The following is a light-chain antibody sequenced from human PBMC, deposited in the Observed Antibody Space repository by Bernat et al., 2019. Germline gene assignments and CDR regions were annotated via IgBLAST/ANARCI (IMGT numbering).Light chain of an antibody. V-gene: IGLV2-23*02. CDR1: SSDVGSYNL. CDR2: EVS. J-gene: IGLJ3*02. Sequence: QSALTQPASVSGSPGQSITISCTGTSSDVGSYNLVSWYQQHQGKAPKLMIYEVSKRPSWVSNRFSGPKSGNTASLTISGLQAEDEADYYCCSYADSSTWVFGGGTKLTVL. CDR3: CSYADSSTWV.